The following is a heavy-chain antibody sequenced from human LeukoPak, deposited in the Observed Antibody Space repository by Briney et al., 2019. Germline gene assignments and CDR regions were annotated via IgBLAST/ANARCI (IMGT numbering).Heavy chain of an antibody. CDR2: INSDGRIT. CDR3: ARVGVPQYAFDI. CDR1: GFTFNNAW. Sequence: GGPLRLSCAASGFTFNNAWMNWVRQAPGKGPVWVSRINSDGRITSYADSVKGRFTISRDNAKNTLYLQMNSLRAEDTAVYSCARVGVPQYAFDIWGQGTWVTVSS. V-gene: IGHV3-74*01. J-gene: IGHJ3*02. D-gene: IGHD2-2*01.